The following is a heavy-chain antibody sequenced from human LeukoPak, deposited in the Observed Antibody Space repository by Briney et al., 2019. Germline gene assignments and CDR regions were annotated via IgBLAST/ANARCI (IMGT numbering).Heavy chain of an antibody. CDR3: TKLSPISKEGRYGMDV. CDR2: ICPGDSNT. V-gene: IGHV5-51*01. CDR1: GFDFTIHW. Sequence: GESLKISCKGSGFDFTIHWIAWVRQMPGKGLEWMGIICPGDSNTKYSPSFRGQVTISADKSITTAYLQWSSLKASDTAMYYCTKLSPISKEGRYGMDVWGQGTTVTVSS. J-gene: IGHJ6*02. D-gene: IGHD5/OR15-5a*01.